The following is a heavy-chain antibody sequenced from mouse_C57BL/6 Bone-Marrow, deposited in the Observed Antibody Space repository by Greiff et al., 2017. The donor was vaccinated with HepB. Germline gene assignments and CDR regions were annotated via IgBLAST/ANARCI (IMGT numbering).Heavy chain of an antibody. CDR3: ARWVYGNLPYWYFDV. J-gene: IGHJ1*03. CDR2: ISYDGSN. V-gene: IGHV3-6*01. Sequence: EVQLQQSGPGLVKPSQSLSLTCSVTGYSITSGYYWNWIRQFPGNKLEWMGYISYDGSNNYNPSLKNRISITRDTSKNQFFLKLNSVTTEDTATYYCARWVYGNLPYWYFDVWGTGTTATVSS. CDR1: GYSITSGYY. D-gene: IGHD2-1*01.